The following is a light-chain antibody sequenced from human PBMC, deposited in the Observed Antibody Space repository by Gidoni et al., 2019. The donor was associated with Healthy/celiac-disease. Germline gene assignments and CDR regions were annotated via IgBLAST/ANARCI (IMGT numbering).Light chain of an antibody. Sequence: QSVLTQPPSVSAAPGQKVTISCSGSSSNIGNNYVSWYQQLPGTAPKLLIYDNNKRPSGIPDRVAGSKSGTSATRGITGLQTGDEADYYCGTWDSSMSAGYVFGTGTKVTVL. CDR1: SSNIGNNY. CDR2: DNN. CDR3: GTWDSSMSAGYV. V-gene: IGLV1-51*01. J-gene: IGLJ1*01.